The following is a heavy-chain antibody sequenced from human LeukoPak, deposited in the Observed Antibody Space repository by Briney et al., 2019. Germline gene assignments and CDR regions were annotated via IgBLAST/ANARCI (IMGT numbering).Heavy chain of an antibody. CDR2: IKSGGSDK. V-gene: IGHV3-7*01. CDR3: ARGPPSGYGTTWFDY. D-gene: IGHD2/OR15-2a*01. J-gene: IGHJ4*02. Sequence: PGGSLRLSCAASGFTFPSYWMGWVRQAPGKGLEWVASIKSGGSDKYYVDSVKGRFTISRDDAKNSLYLEVNNLRAEDTAVYYCARGPPSGYGTTWFDYWGQGTLVTVSS. CDR1: GFTFPSYW.